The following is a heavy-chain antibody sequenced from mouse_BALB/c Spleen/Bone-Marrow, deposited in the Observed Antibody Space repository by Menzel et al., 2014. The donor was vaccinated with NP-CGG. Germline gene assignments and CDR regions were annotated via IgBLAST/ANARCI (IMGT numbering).Heavy chain of an antibody. CDR2: INPTNGGT. CDR3: TRSNDGYWYFDV. J-gene: IGHJ1*01. V-gene: IGHV1S81*02. CDR1: GYTFTRYY. Sequence: QVQLQQSGAELVKPGASVKLSCKASGYTFTRYYMYWVKQRPGQGLEWIGEINPTNGGTNFNEKFKSKATLTVDKSSSTAYMQLSSMPSEDSAVYYCTRSNDGYWYFDVWGAGTTVTGSS. D-gene: IGHD2-12*01.